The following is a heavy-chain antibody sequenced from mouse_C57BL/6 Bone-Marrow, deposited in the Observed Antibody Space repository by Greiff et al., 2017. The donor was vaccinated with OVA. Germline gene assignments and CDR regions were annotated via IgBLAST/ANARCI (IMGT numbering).Heavy chain of an antibody. CDR3: ARAYGSSSYYFDY. D-gene: IGHD1-1*01. CDR1: GFNIKDYY. CDR2: IDPEDGET. J-gene: IGHJ2*01. V-gene: IGHV14-2*01. Sequence: VHVKQSGAELVKPGASVKLSCTASGFNIKDYYMHWVKQRTEQGLEWIGRIDPEDGETKYAPKFQGKATITADTSSNTAYLQLSSLTSEDTAVYYCARAYGSSSYYFDYWGQGTTLTVSS.